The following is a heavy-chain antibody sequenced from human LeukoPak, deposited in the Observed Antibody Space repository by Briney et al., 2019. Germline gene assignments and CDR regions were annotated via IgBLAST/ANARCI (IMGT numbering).Heavy chain of an antibody. CDR1: GFTFSNYA. V-gene: IGHV3-23*01. CDR2: ISGSGGYT. Sequence: GGSLRLSCAASGFTFSNYAMNWVRQAPGKGLEWVSAISGSGGYTYYADSAKGRFTVSRDNSKNSLYLQMNSLRAEDTAVYYCARGERSYGDRRGAAFDIWGQGTMVTVSS. D-gene: IGHD4-17*01. CDR3: ARGERSYGDRRGAAFDI. J-gene: IGHJ3*02.